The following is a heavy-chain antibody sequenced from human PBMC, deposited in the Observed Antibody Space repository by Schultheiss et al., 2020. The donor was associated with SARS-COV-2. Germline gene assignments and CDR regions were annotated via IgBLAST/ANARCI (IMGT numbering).Heavy chain of an antibody. CDR3: ARAPLTEGLINFSFDI. J-gene: IGHJ3*02. Sequence: SQTLSLTCAVYGGSFSGYYWSWIRQPPGKGLEWIGEINHSGSTNYNPSLKSRVTISVDTSKNQFSLKLSSVTAADTAVYYCARAPLTEGLINFSFDIWGQGTMVTVSS. V-gene: IGHV4-34*01. D-gene: IGHD3-16*01. CDR1: GGSFSGYY. CDR2: INHSGST.